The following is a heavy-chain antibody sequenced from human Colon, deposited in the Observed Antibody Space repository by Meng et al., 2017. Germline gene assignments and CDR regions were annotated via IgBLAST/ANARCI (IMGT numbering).Heavy chain of an antibody. CDR1: GASVSSDSHY. D-gene: IGHD4-17*01. CDR2: IYYTGNT. J-gene: IGHJ5*02. Sequence: QVQLQESGPGLVRPAETLPLTCTVSGASVSSDSHYWSWIRQSPGKGLEWIGYIYYTGNTNYNPSLASRVSMSLDTSKNHFSLHLTSVTAADTAIYYCVRVNGDFDEAWFDPWGQGTLVTVSS. CDR3: VRVNGDFDEAWFDP. V-gene: IGHV4-61*03.